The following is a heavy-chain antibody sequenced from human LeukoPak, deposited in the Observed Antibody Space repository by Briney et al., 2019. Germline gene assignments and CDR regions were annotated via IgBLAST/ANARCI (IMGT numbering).Heavy chain of an antibody. CDR2: IHYSGST. CDR3: AREDYYDSSGYPHLYYMDV. V-gene: IGHV4-30-4*08. CDR1: GGSISSGDYY. J-gene: IGHJ6*03. D-gene: IGHD3-22*01. Sequence: SQTLSLTCTVSGGSISSGDYYWSWIRQPPGKGLEWIGYIHYSGSTYYNPSLKSRVTISVDTSKNQFSLKLSSVTAVDTAVYYCAREDYYDSSGYPHLYYMDVWGKGTTVTVSS.